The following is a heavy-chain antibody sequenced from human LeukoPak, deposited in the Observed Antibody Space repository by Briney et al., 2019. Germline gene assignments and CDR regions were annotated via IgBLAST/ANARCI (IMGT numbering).Heavy chain of an antibody. Sequence: PGGSLRLSCAASGFTFSSSDLHWVRQATGKGLEWVSAIGKAGDTYYPASVKGRFTISRENAKNSLYLQRNSLRVGDTAVYYCARRNSGAFDIWGQGTMVTVSS. V-gene: IGHV3-13*04. J-gene: IGHJ3*02. CDR1: GFTFSSSD. CDR3: ARRNSGAFDI. CDR2: IGKAGDT. D-gene: IGHD3-10*01.